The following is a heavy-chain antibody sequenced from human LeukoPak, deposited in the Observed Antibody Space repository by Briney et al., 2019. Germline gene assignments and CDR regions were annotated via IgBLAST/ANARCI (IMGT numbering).Heavy chain of an antibody. V-gene: IGHV3-30*09. CDR1: GFTFSSYA. J-gene: IGHJ4*02. D-gene: IGHD3-22*01. CDR3: ARGDYYDSSGYYTI. Sequence: PGRSLRLSCAASGFTFSSYAMHWVRQAPGKGLEWVAVISYDGSNKYYADSVKGRFAISRDNSKNTLYLQMNSLRAEDTAVYYCARGDYYDSSGYYTIWGQGTLVTVSS. CDR2: ISYDGSNK.